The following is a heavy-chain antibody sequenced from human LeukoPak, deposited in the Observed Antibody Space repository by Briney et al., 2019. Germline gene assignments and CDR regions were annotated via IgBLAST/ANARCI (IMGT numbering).Heavy chain of an antibody. V-gene: IGHV5-51*01. CDR3: ARLAEAAAGTYPYYYGMDV. Sequence: GESLKISCKGSGYSFTSYWIGSVRQMPGKGLEWMGIIYPGDSDTRYSPSFQGQVTISADKSISTAYLQWSSLKASDTAMYYCARLAEAAAGTYPYYYGMDVWGQGTTVTVSS. CDR2: IYPGDSDT. CDR1: GYSFTSYW. J-gene: IGHJ6*02. D-gene: IGHD6-13*01.